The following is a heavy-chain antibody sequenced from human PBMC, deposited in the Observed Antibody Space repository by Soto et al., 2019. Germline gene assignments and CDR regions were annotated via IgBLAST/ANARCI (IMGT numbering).Heavy chain of an antibody. J-gene: IGHJ6*02. CDR2: IDPSDSYT. Sequence: PGESLKISCKGSGYSFTSYWISWVRRMPGKGLEWMGRIDPSDSYTNYSPSFQGHVTISADKSISTAYLQWSSLKASDTAMYYCAIAVVPAAIMWSSYYYGMDVWGQGTTVTVSS. CDR3: AIAVVPAAIMWSSYYYGMDV. D-gene: IGHD2-2*01. CDR1: GYSFTSYW. V-gene: IGHV5-10-1*01.